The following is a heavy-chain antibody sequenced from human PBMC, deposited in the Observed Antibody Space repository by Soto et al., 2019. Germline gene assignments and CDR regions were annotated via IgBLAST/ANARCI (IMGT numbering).Heavy chain of an antibody. D-gene: IGHD5-12*01. Sequence: QVQLVESGGGVVQPGRSLRLSCAASGFTFSSYAMHWVRQAPGKGLEWVAVISYDGSNKYYADSVKGRFTISRDNSKNTLYLQMNSLRAEDTAVYYCARERKLYETNWFDPWGQGTLVTVSS. CDR2: ISYDGSNK. CDR1: GFTFSSYA. V-gene: IGHV3-30-3*01. CDR3: ARERKLYETNWFDP. J-gene: IGHJ5*02.